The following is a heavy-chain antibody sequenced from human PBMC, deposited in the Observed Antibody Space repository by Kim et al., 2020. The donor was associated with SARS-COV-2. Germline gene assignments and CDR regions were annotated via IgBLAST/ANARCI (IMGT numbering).Heavy chain of an antibody. CDR2: INHSGST. CDR1: GGSFSGYY. D-gene: IGHD1-1*01. V-gene: IGHV4-34*01. CDR3: ARARTRRNWFDP. Sequence: SETLSLTCAVYGGSFSGYYWSWIRQPPGKGLEWIGEINHSGSTNYNPSLKSRVTISVDTSKNQFSLKLSSVTAADTAVYYCARARTRRNWFDPWGQGTLVTVSS. J-gene: IGHJ5*02.